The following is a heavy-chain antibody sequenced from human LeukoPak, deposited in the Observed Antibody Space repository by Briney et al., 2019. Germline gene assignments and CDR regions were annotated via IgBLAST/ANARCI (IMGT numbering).Heavy chain of an antibody. CDR3: ARGGYYDSSGYYADY. Sequence: EASVKVSCKASGYTFTGYYMHWVRQAPGQGLEWMGWINPNSGGTNYAQKFQGRVTMTRDTSISTAYMELSRLRSDDTAVYYCARGGYYDSSGYYADYWGQGTLVTVSS. CDR1: GYTFTGYY. J-gene: IGHJ4*02. V-gene: IGHV1-2*02. CDR2: INPNSGGT. D-gene: IGHD3-22*01.